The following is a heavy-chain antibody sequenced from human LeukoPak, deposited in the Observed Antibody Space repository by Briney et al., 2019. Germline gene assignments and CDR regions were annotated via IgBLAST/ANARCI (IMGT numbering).Heavy chain of an antibody. Sequence: GGSLRLSCAASGFSFSGYSMNWVRQAPGKGLEWVSYIGGTTTSIYYADSVKGRFTISRHNSKNTLYLQMNSLRAEDTAVYYCASIANYYYYYYMDVWGKGTTVTVSS. CDR3: ASIANYYYYYYMDV. CDR1: GFSFSGYS. CDR2: IGGTTTSI. V-gene: IGHV3-48*01. J-gene: IGHJ6*03.